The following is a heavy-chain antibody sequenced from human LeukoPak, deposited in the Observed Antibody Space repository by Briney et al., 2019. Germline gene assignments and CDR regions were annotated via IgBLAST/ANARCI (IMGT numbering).Heavy chain of an antibody. CDR3: TRGRAYYDSTGYYY. Sequence: SETLSLTCTVSGGSLNSYYWNWIRQPPGKGLEWIGYIYHSGSTNYNPSSKSRVTISIDTSKNQFSLKLSSVTAADTAVYYCTRGRAYYDSTGYYYWGRGILVTVSS. CDR2: IYHSGST. D-gene: IGHD3-22*01. J-gene: IGHJ4*02. CDR1: GGSLNSYY. V-gene: IGHV4-59*01.